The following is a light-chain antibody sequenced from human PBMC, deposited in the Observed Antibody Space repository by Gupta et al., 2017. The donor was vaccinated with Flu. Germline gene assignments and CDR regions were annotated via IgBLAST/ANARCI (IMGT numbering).Light chain of an antibody. CDR3: MQGAHWPWA. V-gene: IGKV2-30*01. CDR2: LVS. CDR1: QSLVCSDGNTV. Sequence: ISCRSSQSLVCSDGNTVLHGFHQGPCQAPRRLIYLVSHRESGVPDRFSGSGSGTEFTLKISRGEAEEVGIYFCMQGAHWPWAFGQGTKVEI. J-gene: IGKJ1*01.